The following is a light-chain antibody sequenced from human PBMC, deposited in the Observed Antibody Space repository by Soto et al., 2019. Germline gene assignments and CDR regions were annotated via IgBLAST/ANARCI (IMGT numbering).Light chain of an antibody. CDR1: QSIANN. CDR3: QPSHTPPT. Sequence: DIQMTQTPSSLPASVGDRITISCRASQSIANNFNWYQQKPGRVPNLLIYAAASFQSGVPSRFTGCGSWTDFTLPISSLQPEDFATYYCQPSHTPPTFGPGTKVDI. CDR2: AAA. V-gene: IGKV1-39*01. J-gene: IGKJ3*01.